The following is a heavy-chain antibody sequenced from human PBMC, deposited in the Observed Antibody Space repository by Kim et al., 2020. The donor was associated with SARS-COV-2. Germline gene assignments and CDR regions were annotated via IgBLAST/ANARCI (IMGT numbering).Heavy chain of an antibody. D-gene: IGHD3-3*01. Sequence: YAQRFQGGVTMTRDTSTGTVYMELSSLRSEDTAVYYCARFDVWSGYYEDYWGQGTLVTVSS. J-gene: IGHJ4*02. V-gene: IGHV1-46*01. CDR3: ARFDVWSGYYEDY.